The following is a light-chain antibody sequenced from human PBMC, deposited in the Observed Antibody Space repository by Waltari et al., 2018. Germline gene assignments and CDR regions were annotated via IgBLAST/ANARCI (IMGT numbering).Light chain of an antibody. J-gene: IGLJ3*02. CDR3: AAWDDRLSVV. Sequence: QSVLTQPPSASGTPGQRVTISCSGSSSNIGSNYVYWYQQLPGTAPKLLIYMNKQRPSGVPDRFSGSNSGTSPSLPISGLRSEDEADYYCAAWDDRLSVVFGGGTKLTVL. CDR1: SSNIGSNY. V-gene: IGLV1-47*01. CDR2: MNK.